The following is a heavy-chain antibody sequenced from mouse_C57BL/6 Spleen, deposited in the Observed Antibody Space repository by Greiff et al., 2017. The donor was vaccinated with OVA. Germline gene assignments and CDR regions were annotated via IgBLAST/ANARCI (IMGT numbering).Heavy chain of an antibody. V-gene: IGHV3-6*01. CDR1: GYSITSGYY. CDR2: ISYDGSN. Sequence: EVQLVESGPGLVKPSQSLSLTCSVTGYSITSGYYWNWIRQFPGNKLEWMGYISYDGSNNYNPSLKNRISITRDTAKNQFFLKLNSVTTEDTATYYCARVPLYGNYGNYAMDYWGQGTSVTVSS. CDR3: ARVPLYGNYGNYAMDY. D-gene: IGHD2-1*01. J-gene: IGHJ4*01.